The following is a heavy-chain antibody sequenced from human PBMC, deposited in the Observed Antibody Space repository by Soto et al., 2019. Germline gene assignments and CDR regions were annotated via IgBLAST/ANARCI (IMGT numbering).Heavy chain of an antibody. CDR3: ARLPQSGRYSDWYFDL. V-gene: IGHV3-7*03. J-gene: IGHJ2*01. CDR2: IKKDGREE. D-gene: IGHD1-26*01. Sequence: EVQLVESGAGLVQPGGSLSLSCAASGFTFSTYWMAWVRQAPGKGLEWVANIKKDGREEYYVDSVEGRFSISRDNAKNSLSLQLNSLRADDTAVYYCARLPQSGRYSDWYFDLWCRGTLATV. CDR1: GFTFSTYW.